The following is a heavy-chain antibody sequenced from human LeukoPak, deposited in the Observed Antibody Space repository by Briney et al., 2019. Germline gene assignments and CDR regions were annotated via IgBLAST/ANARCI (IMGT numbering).Heavy chain of an antibody. Sequence: ASVKVSCKASGYTLTSYDINWVRQATGQGLEWMGWMNPNSGNTGYAQKFQGRVTMTRNTSISTAYMELSSLRSEDTAVYYCARGRCSSTSCYSYYYMDVWGKGTTVTVSS. CDR3: ARGRCSSTSCYSYYYMDV. D-gene: IGHD2-2*01. CDR2: MNPNSGNT. CDR1: GYTLTSYD. J-gene: IGHJ6*03. V-gene: IGHV1-8*01.